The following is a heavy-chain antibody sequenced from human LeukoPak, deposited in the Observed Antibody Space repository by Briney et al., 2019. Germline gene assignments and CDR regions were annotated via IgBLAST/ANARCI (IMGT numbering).Heavy chain of an antibody. CDR2: MEASGST. J-gene: IGHJ4*02. D-gene: IGHD3-22*01. CDR3: ARENSRYGGSVYYYAADF. Sequence: SETLSLTCNVSGGSISSSYWSWIRQPAGKGLEWIGRMEASGSTNYNPSLKSRLTMSVDTSKNQFSLKLSSVTAADTAVYYCARENSRYGGSVYYYAADFWGQGTLVTVSS. CDR1: GGSISSSY. V-gene: IGHV4-4*07.